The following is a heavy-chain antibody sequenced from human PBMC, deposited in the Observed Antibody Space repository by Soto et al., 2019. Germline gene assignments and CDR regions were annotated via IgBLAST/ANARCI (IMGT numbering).Heavy chain of an antibody. CDR1: GYTFTGYY. D-gene: IGHD5-12*01. Sequence: ASVKVSCKASGYTFTGYYMHWVRQAPGQGLEWMGWINPNSGGTNYAQKFQGRVTMTRDTSISTAYMELSRLRSDDTAVYYCARSQSGYDDNWFDPWGQGTLVTFSS. CDR3: ARSQSGYDDNWFDP. J-gene: IGHJ5*02. V-gene: IGHV1-2*02. CDR2: INPNSGGT.